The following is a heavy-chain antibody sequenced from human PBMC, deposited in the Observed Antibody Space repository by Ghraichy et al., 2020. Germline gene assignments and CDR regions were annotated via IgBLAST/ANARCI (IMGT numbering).Heavy chain of an antibody. CDR1: GDSMTSGDYS. CDR3: AVLASHGVDV. J-gene: IGHJ6*02. Sequence: LSLTCVVSGDSMTSGDYSWTWLRQPPGKGLEWIGYIYNSGSAHYNPSLKSRVTISVDRYRDQFYLHLTSVTAADAAVYYCAVLASHGVDVWGQGTTVTVSS. CDR2: IYNSGSA. D-gene: IGHD3-3*01. V-gene: IGHV4-30-2*01.